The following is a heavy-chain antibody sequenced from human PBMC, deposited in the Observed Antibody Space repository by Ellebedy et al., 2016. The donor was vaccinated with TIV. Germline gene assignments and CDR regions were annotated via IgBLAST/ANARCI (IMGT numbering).Heavy chain of an antibody. V-gene: IGHV3-48*01. CDR1: GFTFSRYS. CDR2: ISSSSSTI. D-gene: IGHD6-13*01. CDR3: AAAAGAGDDAFDI. Sequence: GESLKISXAASGFTFSRYSMNWVRQAPGKGLEWVSYISSSSSTIYYADSVKGRFTISRGNAKNSLYLQMNSLRAEDTAVYYCAAAAGAGDDAFDIWGQGTMVTVSS. J-gene: IGHJ3*02.